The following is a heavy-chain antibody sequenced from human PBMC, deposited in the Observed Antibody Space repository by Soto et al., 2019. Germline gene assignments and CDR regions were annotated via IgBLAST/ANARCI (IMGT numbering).Heavy chain of an antibody. D-gene: IGHD4-17*01. CDR2: ISTYNGNT. CDR1: GYTFTNYG. J-gene: IGHJ6*03. V-gene: IGHV1-18*01. Sequence: QVQLVQSGAEVKQPGASVKVSCKASGYTFTNYGFTWVRQAPGQGLEWLGWISTYNGNTKYAQKVQGRLTMTTDTSASTDNMELTSLISVDTALYDGARTTFSASYYYMDVWGKVSTVSVSS. CDR3: ARTTFSASYYYMDV.